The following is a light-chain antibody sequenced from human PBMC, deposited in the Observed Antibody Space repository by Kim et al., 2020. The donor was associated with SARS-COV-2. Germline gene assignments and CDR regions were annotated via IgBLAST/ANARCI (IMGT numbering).Light chain of an antibody. J-gene: IGLJ3*02. Sequence: QSVLTQPPSMSADPGQKVTVSCSGSSSNIGDNYVSWYQQVPGTAPKLLIYDNDKRPPGIPDRFSGSKSGTSATLCITGLQTGDEADFYCGTWDNSLSTWVFGGGTKVTVL. CDR3: GTWDNSLSTWV. V-gene: IGLV1-51*01. CDR1: SSNIGDNY. CDR2: DND.